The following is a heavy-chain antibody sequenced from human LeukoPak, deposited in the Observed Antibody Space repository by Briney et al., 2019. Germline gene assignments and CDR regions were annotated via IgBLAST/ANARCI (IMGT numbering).Heavy chain of an antibody. CDR3: ARVGGSYGFDY. CDR1: GYTFSNYG. V-gene: IGHV1-18*01. CDR2: IRGDNGNT. D-gene: IGHD1-26*01. J-gene: IGHJ4*02. Sequence: GASVKVSCKASGYTFSNYGISWVRQAPGQGLEWVGWIRGDNGNTNYAQKFQGRVTMTTETSTSTAYMELRSLRSDDAAVYYCARVGGSYGFDYWGQGTLVTVSS.